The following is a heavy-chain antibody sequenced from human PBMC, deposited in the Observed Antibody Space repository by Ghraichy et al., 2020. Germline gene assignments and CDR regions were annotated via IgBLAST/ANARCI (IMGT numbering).Heavy chain of an antibody. D-gene: IGHD6-13*01. CDR1: GFSFSDYS. Sequence: GGSLRLSCEGSGFSFSDYSMIWVRLTPRKALEWVSYITGSSITIFYTDSVKGRFTISRDNAKNSLYLQMNSLRAEDTAVYYCARLPLPHRAAVGDRYFDLWGRGTLVTVSS. CDR2: ITGSSITI. CDR3: ARLPLPHRAAVGDRYFDL. J-gene: IGHJ2*01. V-gene: IGHV3-48*01.